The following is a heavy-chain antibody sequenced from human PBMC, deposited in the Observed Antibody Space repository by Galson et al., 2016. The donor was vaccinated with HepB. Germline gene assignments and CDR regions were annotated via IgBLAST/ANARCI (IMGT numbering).Heavy chain of an antibody. V-gene: IGHV3-33*08. CDR2: ISYDGNNR. CDR3: ARDRGLLHYYYGMDV. CDR1: GFTFNNYG. J-gene: IGHJ6*02. D-gene: IGHD4-17*01. Sequence: SLRLSCATSGFTFNNYGINWVRQAPGKGLEWVAVISYDGNNRQYEDAVKGRFTISRDSSTNTVYLQMNSLRADDTAVYFCARDRGLLHYYYGMDVWGQGTTVTVSS.